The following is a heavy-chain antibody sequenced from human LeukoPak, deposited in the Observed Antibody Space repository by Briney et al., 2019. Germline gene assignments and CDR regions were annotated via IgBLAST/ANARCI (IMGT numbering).Heavy chain of an antibody. V-gene: IGHV1-69*13. CDR1: GGTFSSYA. Sequence: SVKVSCKASGGTFSSYAISWVRQAPGQGLEWMGGIIPIFGTANYAQKFQGRVTITADESTSTAYMELSSLRSEDMAVYYCARGSGYSYGSYYFDYWGQGTLVTVSS. J-gene: IGHJ4*02. D-gene: IGHD5-18*01. CDR3: ARGSGYSYGSYYFDY. CDR2: IIPIFGTA.